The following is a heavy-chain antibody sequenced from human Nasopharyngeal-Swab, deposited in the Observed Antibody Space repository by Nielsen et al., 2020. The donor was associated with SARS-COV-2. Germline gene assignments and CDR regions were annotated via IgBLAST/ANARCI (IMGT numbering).Heavy chain of an antibody. D-gene: IGHD5-12*01. J-gene: IGHJ6*03. CDR3: ARGRRVATIFHGWAPYYMDV. V-gene: IGHV4-34*01. Sequence: RQAPGKGLEWSGEINHSGSTNYNPSLKSRVTISEDTSKNQCSLKLSSVTAADTAVYYCARGRRVATIFHGWAPYYMDVWGKGTTVTVSS. CDR2: INHSGST.